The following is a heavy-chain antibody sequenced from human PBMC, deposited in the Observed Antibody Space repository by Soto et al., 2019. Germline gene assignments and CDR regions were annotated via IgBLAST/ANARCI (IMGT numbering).Heavy chain of an antibody. J-gene: IGHJ4*02. CDR2: ISGSGVST. D-gene: IGHD3-22*01. V-gene: IGHV3-23*01. CDR3: AKSPGMYYYDSSGYYHYDY. Sequence: GGSLRLSCAASGFTFSSYAMSWVRQAPGKGLEWVSAISGSGVSTYYADSVKGRFTISRDNSKSTLYLQMNSLRAEDTAVYYCAKSPGMYYYDSSGYYHYDYWGQGTLVTVSS. CDR1: GFTFSSYA.